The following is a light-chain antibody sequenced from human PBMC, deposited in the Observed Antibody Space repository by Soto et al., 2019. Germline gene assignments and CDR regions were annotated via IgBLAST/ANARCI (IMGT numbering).Light chain of an antibody. V-gene: IGLV2-8*01. CDR3: CSYGRSNYYV. J-gene: IGLJ2*01. CDR2: EIS. CDR1: STDVGAYNY. Sequence: QSALTQPPSASGSPGQSVTISCTGTSTDVGAYNYVSWYQQHPGKAPKLMIYEISKRPSGVPDRFSGSKSGNSASLTVSGLQAEAEADYYCCSYGRSNYYVFGGGTKLTVL.